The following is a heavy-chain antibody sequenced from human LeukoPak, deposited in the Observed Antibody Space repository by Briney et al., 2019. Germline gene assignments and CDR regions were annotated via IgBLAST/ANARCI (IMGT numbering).Heavy chain of an antibody. D-gene: IGHD3-10*01. CDR3: ARHPVAVMVRGVRGFDP. CDR1: GGSISSSSYY. CDR2: IYYSGSS. Sequence: PSETLSLTCTVSGGSISSSSYYWGWIRQPPGKGLEWIGSIYYSGSSYYNPSLKSRVTVSVDTSQYQFSLKLSSVTAADTAVYYCARHPVAVMVRGVRGFDPWGQGTLVTVSS. J-gene: IGHJ5*02. V-gene: IGHV4-39*01.